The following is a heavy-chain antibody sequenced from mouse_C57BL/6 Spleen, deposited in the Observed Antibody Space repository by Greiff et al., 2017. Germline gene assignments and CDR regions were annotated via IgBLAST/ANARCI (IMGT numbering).Heavy chain of an antibody. J-gene: IGHJ2*01. CDR2: IYPGDGDT. Sequence: VQLQQSGPELVKPGASVKISCKASGYAFSSSWMNWVKQRPGKGLEWIGRIYPGDGDTNYNGKFKGKATLTADKSSSTADMQLSSLTSEDSAVYFCTRDYYGHYRDFDYWGQVTTLTVSS. D-gene: IGHD2-1*01. CDR1: GYAFSSSW. CDR3: TRDYYGHYRDFDY. V-gene: IGHV1-82*01.